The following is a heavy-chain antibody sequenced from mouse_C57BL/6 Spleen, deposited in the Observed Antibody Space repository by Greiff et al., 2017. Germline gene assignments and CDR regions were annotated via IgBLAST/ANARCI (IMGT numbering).Heavy chain of an antibody. CDR3: ARGGGNWDLDY. D-gene: IGHD4-1*01. CDR2: IWRGGST. J-gene: IGHJ2*01. V-gene: IGHV2-2*01. CDR1: GFSLTSYG. Sequence: VQLQQSGPGLVQPSQSLSITCTVSGFSLTSYGVHWVRQSPGKGLEWLGVIWRGGSTDYNAAFISRLSISKDNSKSQVFFKMNSLRADDTAIYYCARGGGNWDLDYWGQGTTLTVSS.